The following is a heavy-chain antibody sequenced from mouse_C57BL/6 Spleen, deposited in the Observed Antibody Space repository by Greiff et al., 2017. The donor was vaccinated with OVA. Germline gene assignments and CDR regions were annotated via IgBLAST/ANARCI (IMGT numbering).Heavy chain of an antibody. Sequence: QVQLQQPGAELVMPGASVKLSCKASGYTFTSYWMHWVKQRPGQGLEWIGEIDPSDSYTNYNQKFKGKSTLTVDNSSSTAYMQLSSLTSEDSAVYYCARGGPLGLDYWGQGTTLTVSS. CDR1: GYTFTSYW. D-gene: IGHD4-1*01. CDR3: ARGGPLGLDY. CDR2: IDPSDSYT. J-gene: IGHJ2*01. V-gene: IGHV1-69*01.